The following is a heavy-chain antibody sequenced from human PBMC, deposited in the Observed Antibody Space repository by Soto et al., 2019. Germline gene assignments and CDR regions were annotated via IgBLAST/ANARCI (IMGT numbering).Heavy chain of an antibody. CDR2: INHRGGT. J-gene: IGHJ5*01. D-gene: IGHD2-15*01. Sequence: QVQLQQRGAGLLKPSETLSLTCAVYGGSFSGYYWNWIRQPPGKALEWIGEINHRGGTNYNPSLRSRVTISVDTSKTQFSLNLNSVTAADAAVYYCARRDIVAAVAGRRGSLDSWGQGTPVTVSS. CDR1: GGSFSGYY. CDR3: ARRDIVAAVAGRRGSLDS. V-gene: IGHV4-34*01.